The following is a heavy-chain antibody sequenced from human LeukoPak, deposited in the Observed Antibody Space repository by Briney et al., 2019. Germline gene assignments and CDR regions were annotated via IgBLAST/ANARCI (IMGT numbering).Heavy chain of an antibody. Sequence: SVMVSCKASGGTFSSYAISWVRQAPGQGLEWMGGIIPIFGTANYAQKFQGRVTITADKSTSTAYMELSSLRSEDTAVYYCARGGDYYDSSGKRFDYWGQGTLVTVSS. CDR3: ARGGDYYDSSGKRFDY. J-gene: IGHJ4*02. D-gene: IGHD3-22*01. V-gene: IGHV1-69*06. CDR1: GGTFSSYA. CDR2: IIPIFGTA.